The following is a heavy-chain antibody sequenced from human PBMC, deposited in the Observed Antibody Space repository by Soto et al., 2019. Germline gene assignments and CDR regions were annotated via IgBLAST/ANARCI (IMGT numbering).Heavy chain of an antibody. D-gene: IGHD6-25*01. Sequence: GGSLRLSCAASGFTFSSYVMHWVRQAPGKGLEWVALISFDGKDIYYADSAKGRFTISRDNLKTTLFLQMNSLRAEDTALYYCARVHSGIFDYWGQGTLVTVSS. CDR2: ISFDGKDI. CDR3: ARVHSGIFDY. CDR1: GFTFSSYV. J-gene: IGHJ4*02. V-gene: IGHV3-30*04.